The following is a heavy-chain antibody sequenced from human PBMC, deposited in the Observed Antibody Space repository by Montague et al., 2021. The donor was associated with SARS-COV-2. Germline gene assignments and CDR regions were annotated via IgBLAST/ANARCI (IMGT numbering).Heavy chain of an antibody. V-gene: IGHV4-39*01. CDR2: IHYSGST. Sequence: SETLSLTCTVSGASISSSNCYWGWIRQPPGKGLEWIATIHYSGSTYYKPSLKSRLTISVDTSKNQFSLRLSSVTAADTAVYYCARGDFGVVIIPYYYYYMDVWGKGTTVTVSS. CDR1: GASISSSNCY. J-gene: IGHJ6*03. CDR3: ARGDFGVVIIPYYYYYMDV. D-gene: IGHD3-3*01.